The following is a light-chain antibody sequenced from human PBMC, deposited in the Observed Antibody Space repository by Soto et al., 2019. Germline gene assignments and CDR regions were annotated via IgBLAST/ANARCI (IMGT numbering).Light chain of an antibody. V-gene: IGLV2-11*01. CDR2: DVS. J-gene: IGLJ1*01. CDR1: SSDVGGYNY. Sequence: QSALTQPRSVSGSPGQSVTISCTGTSSDVGGYNYVSWYQQHPGKAPKLMIYDVSKRPSGVPDRFSGSKSGNPASLTISGLQADDAADYYCCSYPGSYTISYVFATGSTVTLL. CDR3: CSYPGSYTISYV.